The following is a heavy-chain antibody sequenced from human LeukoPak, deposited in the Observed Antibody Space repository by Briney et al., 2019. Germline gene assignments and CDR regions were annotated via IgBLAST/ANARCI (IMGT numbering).Heavy chain of an antibody. CDR2: MNPNSGNT. Sequence: ASVKVSCKASGYTFTSYDINWVRQATGQGLEWMGWMNPNSGNTGYAQKFQGRVTMTRNTSISTAYMELSSLRSEDTAVYYCARSPSMTINLDYWGQGTRVTVSS. CDR3: ARSPSMTINLDY. J-gene: IGHJ4*02. CDR1: GYTFTSYD. D-gene: IGHD2/OR15-2a*01. V-gene: IGHV1-8*01.